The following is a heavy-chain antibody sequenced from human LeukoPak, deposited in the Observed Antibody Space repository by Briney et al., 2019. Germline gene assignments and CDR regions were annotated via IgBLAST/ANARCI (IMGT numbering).Heavy chain of an antibody. J-gene: IGHJ4*02. CDR2: ISGSGGST. V-gene: IGHV3-23*01. Sequence: GGSLRLSCAASGFTFSSYAMSWVRQAPGEGLEWVSAISGSGGSTYYADSVKGRFTISRDNSKNTLYLQMNSLRAEDTAVYYCAGGLTMGSDYWGQGTLVTVSS. CDR1: GFTFSSYA. CDR3: AGGLTMGSDY. D-gene: IGHD3-3*01.